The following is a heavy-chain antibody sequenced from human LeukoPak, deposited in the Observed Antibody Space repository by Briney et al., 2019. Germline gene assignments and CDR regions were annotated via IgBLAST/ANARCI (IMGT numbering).Heavy chain of an antibody. CDR2: ISGSGGST. J-gene: IGHJ4*02. CDR3: ARASGVNWNNHYFDY. D-gene: IGHD1/OR15-1a*01. V-gene: IGHV3-23*01. CDR1: GFTFSSYA. Sequence: GGSLRLSCAASGFTFSSYAMSWVRQAPGKGLEWVSAISGSGGSTYYADSVKGRFTISRDNSKNTLYLQMNSLRADDTAVYYCARASGVNWNNHYFDYWGQGTLVTVSS.